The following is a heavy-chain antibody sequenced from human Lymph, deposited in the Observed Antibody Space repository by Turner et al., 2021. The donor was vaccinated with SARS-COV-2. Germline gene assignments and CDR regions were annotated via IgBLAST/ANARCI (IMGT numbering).Heavy chain of an antibody. Sequence: QVQLVESGGGAVQPGRSLRLTCATSGFTFSSYAMHWVRQAPGKGLEWVAFISYDGSDKYYADSVKGRFTFSRDNSKNTLYLQMNSLRAEDTAVYYCARDRDSSGWVDYRGQGTLVTVSS. D-gene: IGHD3-22*01. V-gene: IGHV3-30*04. J-gene: IGHJ4*02. CDR1: GFTFSSYA. CDR3: ARDRDSSGWVDY. CDR2: ISYDGSDK.